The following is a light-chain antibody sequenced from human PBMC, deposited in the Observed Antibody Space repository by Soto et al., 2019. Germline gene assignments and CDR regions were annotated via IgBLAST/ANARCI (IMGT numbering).Light chain of an antibody. Sequence: QSALTQPPSASGSFGQSVTISCTGTSSDAGGYNYVSWYQQHPGKAPKLMIYEVSERPSGVPDRFSGSKSGNTASLTVSGLQADDEADYYCSSYSGTNYQYVFGTGTKLTVL. CDR1: SSDAGGYNY. CDR2: EVS. J-gene: IGLJ1*01. V-gene: IGLV2-8*01. CDR3: SSYSGTNYQYV.